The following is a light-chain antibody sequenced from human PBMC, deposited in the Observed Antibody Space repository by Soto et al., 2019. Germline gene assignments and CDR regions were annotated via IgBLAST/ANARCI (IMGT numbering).Light chain of an antibody. CDR2: RNN. J-gene: IGLJ2*01. CDR3: AAWDDSLSGPDVV. Sequence: QSVLTQPPSASGTPGQRVTISCSGSSSNIGSNYVYWYQQLPGTAPKLLIYRNNQRPSGVPDRFSGSKSGTPASLAISGLRSEDEADYYCAAWDDSLSGPDVVFGGGTKLTVL. CDR1: SSNIGSNY. V-gene: IGLV1-47*01.